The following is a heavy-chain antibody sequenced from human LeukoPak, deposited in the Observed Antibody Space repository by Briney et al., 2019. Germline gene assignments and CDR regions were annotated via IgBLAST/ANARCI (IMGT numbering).Heavy chain of an antibody. J-gene: IGHJ2*01. Sequence: GGSLRLSCAASGFTFSSYAMSWVRQAPGKGLEWVSAISGSGGSTYYADSVKGRFTISRDNSKNTLYLQMNSLRAEDTAVYYCAKDHDYGDYPAWYFDLWGRGTLVTVSS. CDR1: GFTFSSYA. D-gene: IGHD4-17*01. CDR2: ISGSGGST. CDR3: AKDHDYGDYPAWYFDL. V-gene: IGHV3-23*01.